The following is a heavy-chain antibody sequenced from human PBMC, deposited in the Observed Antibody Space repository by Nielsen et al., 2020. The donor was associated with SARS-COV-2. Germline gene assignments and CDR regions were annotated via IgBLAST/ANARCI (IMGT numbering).Heavy chain of an antibody. V-gene: IGHV3-43*02. Sequence: GESLKISCAASGFTFDDYAMHWVRQAPGKGLEWVSLISGDGGSTYYADSVKGRFTISRDNSKNSLYLQMNSLRTEDTALYYCAKDRFHYYEGYAFDIWGQGTMVTVSS. J-gene: IGHJ3*02. D-gene: IGHD3-22*01. CDR1: GFTFDDYA. CDR2: ISGDGGST. CDR3: AKDRFHYYEGYAFDI.